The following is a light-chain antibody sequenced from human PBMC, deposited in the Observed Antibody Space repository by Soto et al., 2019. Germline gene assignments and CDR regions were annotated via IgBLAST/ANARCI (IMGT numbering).Light chain of an antibody. Sequence: IVLTQSPDTLSLSPGERATLSCRASQSFSSKYLAWYQQKPGQSPRLLISGASGRATGIPDRFSGSGSGTDFTLTISRLEPEDFAVYYCQQYGGSLTFGGGTKIAIK. CDR2: GAS. CDR3: QQYGGSLT. CDR1: QSFSSKY. J-gene: IGKJ4*01. V-gene: IGKV3-20*01.